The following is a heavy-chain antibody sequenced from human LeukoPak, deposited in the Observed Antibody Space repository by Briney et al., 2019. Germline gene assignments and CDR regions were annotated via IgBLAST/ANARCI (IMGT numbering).Heavy chain of an antibody. CDR3: GRVEEGYGSGRRENYYYYYMDV. Sequence: SETLSLTCTVSGGSISSYYWSWIRQPPGKGLEWIGYIYYSGNTNYNPSLKSRVTISVDPSKDQFSLKLASVTAADPAVYYCGRVEEGYGSGRRENYYYYYMDVWGKGTTVTISS. V-gene: IGHV4-59*01. CDR1: GGSISSYY. D-gene: IGHD3-10*01. CDR2: IYYSGNT. J-gene: IGHJ6*03.